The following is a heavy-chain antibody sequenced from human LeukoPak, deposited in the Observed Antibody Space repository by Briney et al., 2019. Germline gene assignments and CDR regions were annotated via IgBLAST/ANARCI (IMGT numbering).Heavy chain of an antibody. CDR1: GSSINNNF. CDR2: IYSSGSA. D-gene: IGHD3-22*01. V-gene: IGHV4-59*08. J-gene: IGHJ4*01. Sequence: PSETLSLTCTVSGSSINNNFWTWIRQPPGKGLEWIGYIYSSGSANYNPSIKIRVIISGDTSKNQISLKLTSVTAADTAVYFCARHRDYYDTWGRGTLVTVSS. CDR3: ARHRDYYDT.